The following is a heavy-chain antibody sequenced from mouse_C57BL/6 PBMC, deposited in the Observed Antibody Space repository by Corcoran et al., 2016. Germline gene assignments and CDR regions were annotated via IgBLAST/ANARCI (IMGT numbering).Heavy chain of an antibody. CDR3: AVITTAPDHYAMDY. J-gene: IGHJ4*01. Sequence: EVQLQQSGPELVKPGASVKIPCKASGYTFTDYNMDWVKQSHGKSLEWIGDINPNNGGTIYNQKFKGKATLTVDKSSSTAYMELRSLTSEDTAVYYCAVITTAPDHYAMDYWGQGTSVTVSS. CDR1: GYTFTDYN. CDR2: INPNNGGT. D-gene: IGHD1-1*01. V-gene: IGHV1-18*01.